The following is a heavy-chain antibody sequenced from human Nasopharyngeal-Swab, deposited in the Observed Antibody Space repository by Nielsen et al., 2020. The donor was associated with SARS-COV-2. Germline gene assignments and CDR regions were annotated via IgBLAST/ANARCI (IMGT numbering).Heavy chain of an antibody. J-gene: IGHJ6*03. CDR1: GFTFSSYS. Sequence: GESLKISCAASGFTFSSYSMNWVRQAPGKGLEWVSYISSSSSTIYYADSVKGRFTISRDNAKNSLYLQMNSLRAEETAVYYCATKVVPAAEYDYYYYMDVWGKGTTITVSS. V-gene: IGHV3-48*01. CDR2: ISSSSSTI. CDR3: ATKVVPAAEYDYYYYMDV. D-gene: IGHD2-2*01.